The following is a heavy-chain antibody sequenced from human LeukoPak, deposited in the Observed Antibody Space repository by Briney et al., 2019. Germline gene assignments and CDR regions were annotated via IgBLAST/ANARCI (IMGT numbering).Heavy chain of an antibody. CDR1: GFTFSSYA. CDR2: ISYDGSNK. V-gene: IGHV3-30-3*01. J-gene: IGHJ4*02. CDR3: AKDSESIAARPGEFDY. D-gene: IGHD6-6*01. Sequence: GRSLRLSCAASGFTFSSYAMHWARQAPGKGLEWVAVISYDGSNKYYADSVKGRFTISRDNSKNTLYLQMNSLRAEDTAVYYCAKDSESIAARPGEFDYWGQGTLVTVSS.